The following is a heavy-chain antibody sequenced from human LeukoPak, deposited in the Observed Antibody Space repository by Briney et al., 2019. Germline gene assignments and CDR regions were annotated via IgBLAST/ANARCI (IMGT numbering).Heavy chain of an antibody. J-gene: IGHJ4*02. CDR3: ARLLYYDFWSGYYGPPYFDY. CDR2: IYYSGST. CDR1: GGSISSYY. Sequence: SETLSLTCTVSGGSISSYYWSWIRQPPGKGLEWIGYIYYSGSTNYNPSLKSRVTISVDTSKNQFSLKLSSVTAADTAVYYCARLLYYDFWSGYYGPPYFDYWGQGTLVTVSS. V-gene: IGHV4-59*08. D-gene: IGHD3-3*01.